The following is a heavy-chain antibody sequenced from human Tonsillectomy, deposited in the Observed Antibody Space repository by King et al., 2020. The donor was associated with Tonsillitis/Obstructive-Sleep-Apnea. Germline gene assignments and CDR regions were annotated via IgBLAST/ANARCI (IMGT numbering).Heavy chain of an antibody. D-gene: IGHD6-13*01. CDR2: IKQDGSEK. V-gene: IGHV3-7*03. Sequence: VQLVESGGGLVQPGGSLRLSCAASGFTFSSYWMSWVRQAPGKGLEWVANIKQDGSEKYYVDSVRGRFTISRDNAKISLYLQMNSLRAEDTAVYYCARASSSSFDYWGQETLVTVSS. CDR3: ARASSSSFDY. CDR1: GFTFSSYW. J-gene: IGHJ4*02.